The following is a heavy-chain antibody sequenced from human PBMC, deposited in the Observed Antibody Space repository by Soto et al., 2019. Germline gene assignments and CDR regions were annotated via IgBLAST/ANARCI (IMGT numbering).Heavy chain of an antibody. CDR1: GFTFSSYW. CDR2: INSDGSST. V-gene: IGHV3-74*01. CDR3: ARDCSSSWGYGMDV. Sequence: GGSMRLSCADSGFTFSSYWMHWVRQAPGKGLVWVSRINSDGSSTSYADSVKGRFTISRDNAKNTLYLQMNSLRAEDTAVYYCARDCSSSWGYGMDVWGQGTTVTVSS. D-gene: IGHD6-13*01. J-gene: IGHJ6*02.